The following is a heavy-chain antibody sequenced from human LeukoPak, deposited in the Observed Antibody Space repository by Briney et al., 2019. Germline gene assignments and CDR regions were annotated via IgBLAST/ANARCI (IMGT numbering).Heavy chain of an antibody. Sequence: ASVKVSCKASGYTFTGYYIHWVRQAPGQGLEWMGRINPNTGGTHYAQMFQARVTMTRDTSISTAYMGLSRLTSDDTAVYYCAREPMVRDFNWFDPWGQGTLVTVSS. V-gene: IGHV1-2*06. J-gene: IGHJ5*02. CDR1: GYTFTGYY. CDR3: AREPMVRDFNWFDP. D-gene: IGHD3-10*01. CDR2: INPNTGGT.